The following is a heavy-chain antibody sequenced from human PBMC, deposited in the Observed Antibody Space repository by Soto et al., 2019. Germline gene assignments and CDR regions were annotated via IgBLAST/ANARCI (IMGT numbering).Heavy chain of an antibody. Sequence: GGSLRLSCTASGFTFGDYAMSWFRQAPGKGLEWVGFIRSKAYGGTTEYAASVKGRFTISRDDSKSIAYLQMNSLKTEDTAVYYCTRDFSPGGFGELPLAWFDPWGQGTLVTVSS. V-gene: IGHV3-49*03. D-gene: IGHD3-10*01. CDR2: IRSKAYGGTT. CDR1: GFTFGDYA. J-gene: IGHJ5*02. CDR3: TRDFSPGGFGELPLAWFDP.